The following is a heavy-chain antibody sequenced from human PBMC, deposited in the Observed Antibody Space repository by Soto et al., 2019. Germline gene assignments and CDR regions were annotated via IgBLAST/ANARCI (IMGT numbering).Heavy chain of an antibody. V-gene: IGHV3-48*03. CDR2: ISSSGSTI. D-gene: IGHD2-21*02. J-gene: IGHJ6*02. CDR3: ARVRIVVVTTYPGDYYGMDV. CDR1: GFTFSSYE. Sequence: EVQLVESGGGLVQPGGSLRLSCAASGFTFSSYEMNWVRQAPGKGLEWVSYISSSGSTIYYADSVKGRFTISRDNAKNSLYLQMNGLRAEGTAVYYCARVRIVVVTTYPGDYYGMDVWGQGTTVTVSS.